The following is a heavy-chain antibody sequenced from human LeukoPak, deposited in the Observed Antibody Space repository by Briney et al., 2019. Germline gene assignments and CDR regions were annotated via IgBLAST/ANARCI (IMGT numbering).Heavy chain of an antibody. J-gene: IGHJ4*02. CDR2: ISAYNGNT. CDR3: ARSRGRYSSGWWGIDY. Sequence: ASVKVSCKASGYTFTSYGISWVRQAPGQGLEWMGWISAYNGNTNYAQKLQGRVTMTTDTSTSTAYMELRSLRSDDTAVYYGARSRGRYSSGWWGIDYWGQGTLVTVSS. V-gene: IGHV1-18*01. CDR1: GYTFTSYG. D-gene: IGHD6-19*01.